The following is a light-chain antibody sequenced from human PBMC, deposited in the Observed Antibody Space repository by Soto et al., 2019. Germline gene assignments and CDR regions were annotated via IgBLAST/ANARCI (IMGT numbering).Light chain of an antibody. CDR1: ESVSSF. CDR2: GAS. V-gene: IGKV3-20*01. Sequence: EIVLTQSPATLSLSPGGRATLSCRASESVSSFLAWYQQKPGQPPRLLIYGASSRATGIPDRFSGSGSGTDFTLTISRLEPEDFAVYYCQQYGSSPPITFGQGTRLEI. CDR3: QQYGSSPPIT. J-gene: IGKJ5*01.